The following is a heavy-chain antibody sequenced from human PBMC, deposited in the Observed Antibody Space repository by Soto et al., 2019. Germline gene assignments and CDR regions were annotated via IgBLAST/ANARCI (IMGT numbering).Heavy chain of an antibody. D-gene: IGHD3-10*01. CDR2: IYYSGST. CDR1: GGSISSGGYY. Sequence: SETLSLTCTVSGGSISSGGYYWSWIRQHPGKGLEWIGYIYYSGSTYYNPSLKSRVTISVDTSKNQFPLKLSSVTAADTAVYYCVRDAMGLGSGSRHWFDPWGQGTLVTVSS. CDR3: VRDAMGLGSGSRHWFDP. J-gene: IGHJ5*02. V-gene: IGHV4-31*03.